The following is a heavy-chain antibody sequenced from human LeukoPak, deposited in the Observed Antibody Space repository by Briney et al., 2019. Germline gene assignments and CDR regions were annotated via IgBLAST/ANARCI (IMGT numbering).Heavy chain of an antibody. CDR2: IYYSGST. D-gene: IGHD5-18*01. CDR3: ARLPTATLMFDY. V-gene: IGHV4-39*01. CDR1: GGSFSSSSYY. J-gene: IGHJ4*02. Sequence: SETLSLTCTVSGGSFSSSSYYWGWIRQPPGKGLEWIGNIYYSGSTYCNPSLKGRVTISVDTSKNQFSLKLSSVTAADTAVFYCARLPTATLMFDYWGQGTLVTVSS.